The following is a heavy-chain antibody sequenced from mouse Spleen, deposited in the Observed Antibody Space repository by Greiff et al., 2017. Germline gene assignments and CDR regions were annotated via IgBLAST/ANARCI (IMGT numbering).Heavy chain of an antibody. D-gene: IGHD2-3*01. CDR3: TRGWLEDAMDY. J-gene: IGHJ4*01. Sequence: EVQLQQSGAELVRPGASVKLSCTASGFNIKDDYMHWVKQRPEQGLEWIGWIDPENGDTEYASKFQGKATITADTSSNTAYLQLSSLTSEDTAVYYCTRGWLEDAMDYWGQGTSVTVSS. V-gene: IGHV14-4*01. CDR1: GFNIKDDY. CDR2: IDPENGDT.